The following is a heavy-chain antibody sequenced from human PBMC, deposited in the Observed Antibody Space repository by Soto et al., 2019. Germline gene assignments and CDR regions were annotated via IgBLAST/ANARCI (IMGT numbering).Heavy chain of an antibody. CDR2: ISSSSSYI. V-gene: IGHV3-21*01. J-gene: IGHJ4*02. D-gene: IGHD6-6*01. CDR3: ARVGVQLGPGFDY. Sequence: EVQLVESGGGLVKPGGSLRLSCAASGFTFSSYSMNWVRQAPGKGLEWVSSISSSSSYIYYADSVKGRFTISRDNAKNSLYLQMNSLRAEDSAVYYCARVGVQLGPGFDYWGQGTLVTVSS. CDR1: GFTFSSYS.